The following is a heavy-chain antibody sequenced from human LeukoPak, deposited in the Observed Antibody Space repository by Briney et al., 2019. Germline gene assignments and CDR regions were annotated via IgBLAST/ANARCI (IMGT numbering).Heavy chain of an antibody. Sequence: PSETLSLTCAVSGGSISSGGYSWSWIRQPPGKGLEWIGYIYYSGSTYYNPSLKSRVTISVDTSKNQFSLKLSSVTAADTAVYYCARSGPTTIAAAGTSGNWFDPWGQGTLVTVSS. V-gene: IGHV4-30-4*07. D-gene: IGHD6-13*01. CDR1: GGSISSGGYS. CDR3: ARSGPTTIAAAGTSGNWFDP. J-gene: IGHJ5*02. CDR2: IYYSGST.